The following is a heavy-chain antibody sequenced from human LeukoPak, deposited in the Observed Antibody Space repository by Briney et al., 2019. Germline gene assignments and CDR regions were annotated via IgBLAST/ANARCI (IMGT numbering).Heavy chain of an antibody. D-gene: IGHD3-22*01. J-gene: IGHJ3*02. V-gene: IGHV3-74*01. CDR1: GFTFSTYF. CDR2: IGSDGSSA. CDR3: ALSYDYDHPDALEI. Sequence: GGSLRLSCAASGFTFSTYFIHWVRQGPGKGLAWVSRIGSDGSSASSADSVKGRFTISRDKAKNTLLLQMYSLRAEDTAIYYCALSYDYDHPDALEIWGQGTMVTVSS.